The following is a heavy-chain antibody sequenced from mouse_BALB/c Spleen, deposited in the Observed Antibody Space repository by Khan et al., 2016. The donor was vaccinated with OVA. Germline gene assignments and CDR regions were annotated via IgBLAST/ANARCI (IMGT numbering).Heavy chain of an antibody. J-gene: IGHJ2*01. CDR3: AKNYRYDVYFDY. CDR1: GYTFTSYV. D-gene: IGHD2-14*01. V-gene: IGHV1S136*01. Sequence: VQLQQPGPELVKPGASVKMSCKASGYTFTSYVLHWLRQKPGQGLEWIGYIYPFNDDTKYNEKFKGEATLTSDKSSTTAYMELSSLTYEDSAVYYCAKNYRYDVYFDYWGQGTTLTVSS. CDR2: IYPFNDDT.